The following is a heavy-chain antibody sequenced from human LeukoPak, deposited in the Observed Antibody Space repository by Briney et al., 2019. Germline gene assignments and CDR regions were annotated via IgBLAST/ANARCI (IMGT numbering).Heavy chain of an antibody. D-gene: IGHD1-26*01. V-gene: IGHV1-24*01. CDR2: FDPEDGET. Sequence: ASGKVSCKVSGYTLTELSMHWVRQAPGKGLEWRGGFDPEDGETIYAQKFQGRVTMTEDTSTDTAYMELSRLRSADTAVYYCASQWEPHYYFAYWGQGTLVTVSS. CDR1: GYTLTELS. J-gene: IGHJ4*02. CDR3: ASQWEPHYYFAY.